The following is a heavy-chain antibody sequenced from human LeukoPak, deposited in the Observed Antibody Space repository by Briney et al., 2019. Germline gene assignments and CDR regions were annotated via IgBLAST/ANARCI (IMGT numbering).Heavy chain of an antibody. CDR1: GFTFSNYG. Sequence: PGGSLRLSCAASGFTFSNYGMHWVRQAPGKGLEWVAFIRYDGSDKYYADSVRGRFTISRDNSKNTLYLQMNSLRAEDTAVYYCAKDTAYYDILTGYYRGYYFDYWGQGSLVTVSS. J-gene: IGHJ4*02. CDR3: AKDTAYYDILTGYYRGYYFDY. V-gene: IGHV3-30*02. D-gene: IGHD3-9*01. CDR2: IRYDGSDK.